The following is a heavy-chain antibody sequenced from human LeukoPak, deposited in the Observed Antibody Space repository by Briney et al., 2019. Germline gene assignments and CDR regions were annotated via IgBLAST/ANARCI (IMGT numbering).Heavy chain of an antibody. Sequence: GGSLRLSCAASGFTVSSNYMSWVRQAPGKGLEWVSVIYSGGSTYYADSVKGRFTISRDNSKNTLYLQMNSLRAEDTAVYYCARGTEAYSSCQHWGQGILVTVSS. CDR3: ARGTEAYSSCQH. CDR2: IYSGGST. V-gene: IGHV3-66*01. J-gene: IGHJ1*01. D-gene: IGHD6-13*01. CDR1: GFTVSSNY.